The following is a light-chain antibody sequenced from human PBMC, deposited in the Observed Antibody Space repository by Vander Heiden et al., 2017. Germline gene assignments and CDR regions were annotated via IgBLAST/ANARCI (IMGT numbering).Light chain of an antibody. CDR1: SSDVGSFNL. Sequence: QSALTQPASVSGSPGQSITISCTGTSSDVGSFNLVSWYQQHPGKVPKLRIYEVTKRPSGVSYRFSGSKSGNTASLTISGLQAEDEADYYCCSHAGTTTYVVFGGGTKLTVL. V-gene: IGLV2-23*02. J-gene: IGLJ2*01. CDR2: EVT. CDR3: CSHAGTTTYVV.